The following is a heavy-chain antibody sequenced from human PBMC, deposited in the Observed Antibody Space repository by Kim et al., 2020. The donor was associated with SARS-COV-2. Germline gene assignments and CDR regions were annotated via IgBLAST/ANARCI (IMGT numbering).Heavy chain of an antibody. J-gene: IGHJ4*02. V-gene: IGHV3-21*01. Sequence: IYYADSVKGRFTSSRDNAKNSLYLQMNSRRAEDTAVYYCERDRQWLAIDNWGQGTLVTVSS. CDR3: ERDRQWLAIDN. D-gene: IGHD5-12*01. CDR2: I.